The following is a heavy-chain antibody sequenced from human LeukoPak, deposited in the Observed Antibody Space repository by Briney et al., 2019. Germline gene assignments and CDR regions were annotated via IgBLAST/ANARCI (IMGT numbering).Heavy chain of an antibody. Sequence: GGSLRLSCAVSGFTFGDYVMSWVRQAPGKGLEWVSGINWNGGSTGYADSVKGRFTISRDNAKNYLYLQMNSLRAEDTALYYCARASYSGYDPDYWGQGTLVTVPA. CDR2: INWNGGST. V-gene: IGHV3-20*04. J-gene: IGHJ4*02. CDR3: ARASYSGYDPDY. D-gene: IGHD5-12*01. CDR1: GFTFGDYV.